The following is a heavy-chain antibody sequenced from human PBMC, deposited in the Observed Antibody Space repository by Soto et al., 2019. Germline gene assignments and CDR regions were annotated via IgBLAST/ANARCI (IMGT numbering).Heavy chain of an antibody. V-gene: IGHV1-8*01. CDR3: ARVPRGYSSSWYDY. CDR2: MNPNSGNT. CDR1: GYTFTGYD. J-gene: IGHJ4*02. Sequence: SVKVSCEASGYTFTGYDINWGRQATGQGLEWMGWMNPNSGNTGYAQKFQGRVTMTRNTSISTAYMELSSLRSEDTAVYYCARVPRGYSSSWYDYWGQGTLVTVSS. D-gene: IGHD6-13*01.